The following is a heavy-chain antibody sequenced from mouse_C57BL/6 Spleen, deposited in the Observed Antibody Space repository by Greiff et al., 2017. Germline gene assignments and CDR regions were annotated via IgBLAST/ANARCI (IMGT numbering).Heavy chain of an antibody. CDR3: TRSTYFYC. Sequence: VKLLESGAELVRPGASVTLSCKASGYTFTDYEMHWVKQTPVHGLEWIGAIDPETGGTAYNQKFKGKAILTADKSSSTAYMELRSLTSEDSAVYYCTRSTYFYCWGPGATLSGAS. V-gene: IGHV1-15*01. CDR1: GYTFTDYE. CDR2: IDPETGGT. J-gene: IGHJ2*01.